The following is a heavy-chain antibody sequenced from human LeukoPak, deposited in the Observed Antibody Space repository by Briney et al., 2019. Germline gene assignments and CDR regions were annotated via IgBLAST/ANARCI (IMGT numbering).Heavy chain of an antibody. CDR3: ARVITMEQQLAREYYYYYMDV. Sequence: GGSLRLSCAASGFTFSSYAMHWVRQAPGKGLEYVSAISSNGGSTYYANSVKGRFTISRDNSKNTLYLQMNSLRAEDTAVYYCARVITMEQQLAREYYYYYMDVWGKGTTVTVSS. CDR1: GFTFSSYA. CDR2: ISSNGGST. D-gene: IGHD6-13*01. V-gene: IGHV3-64*01. J-gene: IGHJ6*03.